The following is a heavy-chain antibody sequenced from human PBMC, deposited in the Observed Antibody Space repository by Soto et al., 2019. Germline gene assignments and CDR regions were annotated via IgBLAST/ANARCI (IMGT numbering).Heavy chain of an antibody. CDR3: AREHRDGSRYYYYYYGMDV. CDR1: GFTFSSYW. D-gene: IGHD2-21*01. Sequence: EVQLVESGGGLVQPGGSLRLSCAASGFTFSSYWMSWVRQAPGKGLEWVANIKQDGSEKYYVDSVKGRFTISRDNAKNSLDLQMNSLRAEDTAVYYCAREHRDGSRYYYYYYGMDVWGQGTTVTVSS. J-gene: IGHJ6*02. CDR2: IKQDGSEK. V-gene: IGHV3-7*01.